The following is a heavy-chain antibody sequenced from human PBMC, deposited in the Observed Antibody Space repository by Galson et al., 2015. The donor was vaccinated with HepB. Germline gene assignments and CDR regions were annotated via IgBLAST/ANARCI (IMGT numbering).Heavy chain of an antibody. CDR3: ARVYCSSTSCYGSYFDY. CDR1: GYTFTSYG. J-gene: IGHJ4*02. V-gene: IGHV1-18*01. CDR2: ISAHNGNT. Sequence: SVKVSCKASGYTFTSYGISWVRQAPGQGLEWMGWISAHNGNTNYAQKLQGRVTMTTDTSTSTAYMELRSLRSDDTAVYYCARVYCSSTSCYGSYFDYWGQGTLVTVSS. D-gene: IGHD2-2*01.